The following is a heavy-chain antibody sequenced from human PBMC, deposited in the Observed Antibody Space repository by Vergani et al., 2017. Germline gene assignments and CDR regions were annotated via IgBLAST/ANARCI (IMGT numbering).Heavy chain of an antibody. CDR3: AKGNCSSWPLDY. J-gene: IGHJ4*02. V-gene: IGHV4-61*02. CDR2: VYSSGST. Sequence: QVQLQESGPGLVKPSQTLSLTCTVSGGSTSSGLYYWSWIRQPAGKGLEWIGRVYSSGSTHYNPSLKSRVTISVDTSKNQFSLQLRSVTAADTAVYFCAKGNCSSWPLDYWGQGTLVTVSS. D-gene: IGHD6-13*01. CDR1: GGSTSSGLYY.